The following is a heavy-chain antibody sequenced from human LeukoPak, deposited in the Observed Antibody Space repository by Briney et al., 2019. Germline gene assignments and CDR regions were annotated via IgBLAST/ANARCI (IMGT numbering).Heavy chain of an antibody. Sequence: GASVKVSCKASGYTFTGYYMHWVRQAPGQGLEWMGWINPNSGGTNYAQKFQGRVTMTRDTSISTAYMELSRLRSDDTAVYYCARRSGRDTATYLKYYYYMDVWGKGTTVTVSS. V-gene: IGHV1-2*02. CDR1: GYTFTGYY. CDR3: ARRSGRDTATYLKYYYYMDV. CDR2: INPNSGGT. J-gene: IGHJ6*03. D-gene: IGHD5-18*01.